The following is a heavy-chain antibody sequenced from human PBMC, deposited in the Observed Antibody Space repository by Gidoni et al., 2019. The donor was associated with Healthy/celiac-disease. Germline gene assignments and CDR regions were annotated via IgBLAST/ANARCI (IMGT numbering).Heavy chain of an antibody. V-gene: IGHV5-51*01. CDR3: ARPFGYSSGWYQGDY. J-gene: IGHJ4*02. D-gene: IGHD6-19*01. CDR1: GYSFTSYW. Sequence: EVQLVQSGAEVKKPGESLTISCTCSGYSFTSYWIGWVRQMPGKGLEWMGIIYPGDSDTRYSPSFQGQVTISADKSISTAYLQWSSLKASDTAMYYCARPFGYSSGWYQGDYWGQGTLVTVSS. CDR2: IYPGDSDT.